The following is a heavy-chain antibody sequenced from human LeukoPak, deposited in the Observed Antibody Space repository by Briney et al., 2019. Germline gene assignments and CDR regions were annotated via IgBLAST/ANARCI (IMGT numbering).Heavy chain of an antibody. V-gene: IGHV3-66*01. CDR1: GFTVSSNC. J-gene: IGHJ4*02. D-gene: IGHD5-24*01. CDR3: ARDSRDGYRVVDY. CDR2: IYSGGST. Sequence: PGGSLRLSCAASGFTVSSNCMSWVRQAPGKGLEWVSVIYSGGSTYYADSVKGRFTISRDNSKNTLYLQMNSLRAEDTAVYYCARDSRDGYRVVDYWGQGTLVTVSS.